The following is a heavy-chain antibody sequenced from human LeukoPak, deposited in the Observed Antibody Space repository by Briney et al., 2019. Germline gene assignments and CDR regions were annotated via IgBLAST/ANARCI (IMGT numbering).Heavy chain of an antibody. CDR3: ARPRRGYSYGPGAFDI. CDR1: GGSFSGYY. V-gene: IGHV4-34*01. D-gene: IGHD5-18*01. CDR2: INHSGST. Sequence: KPSETLSLTCAVYGGSFSGYYWSWIRQPPGKGLEWIGEINHSGSTNYNPSLKSRVTISVDTSKNQFSLKLSSVTAADMAVYYCARPRRGYSYGPGAFDIWGQGTMVTVSS. J-gene: IGHJ3*02.